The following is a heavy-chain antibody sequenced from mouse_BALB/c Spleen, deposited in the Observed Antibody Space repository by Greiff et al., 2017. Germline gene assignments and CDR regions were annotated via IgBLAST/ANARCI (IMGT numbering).Heavy chain of an antibody. CDR3: ARDYDYGSSYYAMDY. CDR2: IWAGGST. D-gene: IGHD1-1*01. CDR1: GFSLTSYG. V-gene: IGHV2-9*02. J-gene: IGHJ4*01. Sequence: QVQLKESGPGLVAPSQTLSITCTVSGFSLTSYGVHWVRQPPGQGLEWLGVIWAGGSTNYNSALMSRLSISKDNSKSQVFLKMNSLQTDDTAMYYCARDYDYGSSYYAMDYWGQGTSVTVSS.